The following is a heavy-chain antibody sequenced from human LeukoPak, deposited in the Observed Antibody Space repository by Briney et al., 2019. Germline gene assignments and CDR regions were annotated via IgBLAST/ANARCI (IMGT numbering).Heavy chain of an antibody. Sequence: SETLSLTCAVSGYSISSGYYWGWIRQPPGKGLEWIGSIYHSGSTYYNPSLKSRVTISVDTSKNQFSLKLSSVTAADTAMYYCARQGVLLWFGELSSSPDYWGQGTLVTVSS. CDR1: GYSISSGYY. CDR2: IYHSGST. D-gene: IGHD3-10*01. J-gene: IGHJ4*02. V-gene: IGHV4-38-2*01. CDR3: ARQGVLLWFGELSSSPDY.